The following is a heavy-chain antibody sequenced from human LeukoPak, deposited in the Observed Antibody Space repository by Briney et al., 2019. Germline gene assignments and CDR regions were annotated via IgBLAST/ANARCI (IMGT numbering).Heavy chain of an antibody. D-gene: IGHD1-26*01. CDR2: IYTSGST. CDR3: ARPRPYSGTNDAFDI. Sequence: SETLSLTCTVSGGSISSGSYYWSWIRQPAGKGLEWIGRIYTSGSTNYNPSLKSRVTISVDTSKNQFSLKLSSVTAADTAVYYCARPRPYSGTNDAFDIWGQGTMVTVSS. J-gene: IGHJ3*02. V-gene: IGHV4-61*02. CDR1: GGSISSGSYY.